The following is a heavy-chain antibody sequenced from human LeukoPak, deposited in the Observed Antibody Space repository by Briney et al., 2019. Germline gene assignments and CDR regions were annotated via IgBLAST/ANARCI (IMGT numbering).Heavy chain of an antibody. J-gene: IGHJ6*03. CDR2: VDHTGST. CDR3: ARGRVSSSTWYSTYYYYFYMDV. Sequence: PSETLSLTCSVSDDSITMYYWTWIRQPPGKGLEWIGYVDHTGSTNFNPSLNGRVSISRDTTNNLFSLRLRSVTAADTAVYFCARGRVSSSTWYSTYYYYFYMDVWGKGTTVTVSS. D-gene: IGHD1-1*01. CDR1: DDSITMYY. V-gene: IGHV4-59*01.